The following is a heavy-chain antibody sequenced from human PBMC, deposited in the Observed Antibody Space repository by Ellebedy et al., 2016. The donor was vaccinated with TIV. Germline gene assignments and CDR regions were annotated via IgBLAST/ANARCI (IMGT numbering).Heavy chain of an antibody. CDR2: INSDGANT. J-gene: IGHJ4*02. D-gene: IGHD3-22*01. CDR3: VKGDSSGFSYVRRFDY. CDR1: GFTFSSIS. V-gene: IGHV3-64D*06. Sequence: GGSLRLSXLVSGFTFSSISMYWVRQAPGKGLEYVSAINSDGANTYYVDSVKGRFTISRDNSRSTLYLHMTSLRPEDTAVYYCVKGDSSGFSYVRRFDYWGQGTLVTVSS.